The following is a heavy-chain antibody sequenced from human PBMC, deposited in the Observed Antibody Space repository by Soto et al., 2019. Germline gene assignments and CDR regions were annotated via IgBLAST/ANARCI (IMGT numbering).Heavy chain of an antibody. D-gene: IGHD6-6*01. CDR1: GFTFSSYA. V-gene: IGHV3-23*01. J-gene: IGHJ4*02. CDR3: AKRSSSSTFDY. CDR2: ISGSDDST. Sequence: EVQLLASGGGLVQPGESLRLSCAASGFTFSSYAMSWVRQAPGKGLEWVSVISGSDDSTYYADSVKGRFTISRDNSKNTLYLQMNSLRAEDTAVYYCAKRSSSSTFDYLGQGTLVTVSS.